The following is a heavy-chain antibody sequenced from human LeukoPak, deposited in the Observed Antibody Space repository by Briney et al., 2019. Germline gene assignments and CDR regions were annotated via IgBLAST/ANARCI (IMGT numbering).Heavy chain of an antibody. CDR2: IYYRGST. D-gene: IGHD6-13*01. CDR1: GGSFSSTSYY. Sequence: SETLSPTCTVSGGSFSSTSYYWGWVRQPPGKGLECIGSIYYRGSTYYNPSLKSRVTISVDTSKNQFSLKLSSVTAADTAVYYCARNHEGSSWYMGYWGQGTLVTVSS. CDR3: ARNHEGSSWYMGY. J-gene: IGHJ4*02. V-gene: IGHV4-39*07.